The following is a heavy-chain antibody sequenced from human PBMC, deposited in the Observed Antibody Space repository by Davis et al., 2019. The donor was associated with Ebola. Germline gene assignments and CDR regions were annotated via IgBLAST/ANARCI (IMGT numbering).Heavy chain of an antibody. CDR3: ARAGDYNWFDP. CDR2: MNPNSGNT. J-gene: IGHJ5*02. D-gene: IGHD4-17*01. V-gene: IGHV1-8*01. CDR1: GYTFTSYD. Sequence: ASVKVSCKASGYTFTSYDINWVRQATGQGLEWMGWMNPNSGNTGYAQKFQGRVTMTTDTSTSTAYMELRSLRSDDTAVYYCARAGDYNWFDPWGQGTLVTVSS.